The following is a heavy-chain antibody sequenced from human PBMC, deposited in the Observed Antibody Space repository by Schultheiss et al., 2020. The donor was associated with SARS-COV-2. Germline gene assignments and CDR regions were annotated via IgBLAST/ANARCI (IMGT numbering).Heavy chain of an antibody. CDR2: IYYSGST. V-gene: IGHV4-59*12. Sequence: SETLSLTCTVSGGSISSYYWSWIRQPPGKGLEWIGYIYYSGSTYYNPSLKSRVTISVDTSKNQFSLKLSSVTAADTAVYYCARERPAATNNWFDPWGQGTLVTVSS. D-gene: IGHD2-2*01. CDR3: ARERPAATNNWFDP. CDR1: GGSISSYY. J-gene: IGHJ5*02.